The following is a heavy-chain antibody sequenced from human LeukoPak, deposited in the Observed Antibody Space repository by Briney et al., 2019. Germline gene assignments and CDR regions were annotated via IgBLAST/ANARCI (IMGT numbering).Heavy chain of an antibody. J-gene: IGHJ5*02. CDR2: INSDGRSI. CDR1: GFTFSTNW. CDR3: AKLSSGWYSNWFDP. V-gene: IGHV3-74*01. D-gene: IGHD6-19*01. Sequence: SGGSLRLSCAASGFTFSTNWMYWVRQAPGKGLVWVSRINSDGRSIGYADSVKGRFTISRDNAYNTLYLQMNSLRAEDTAVYYCAKLSSGWYSNWFDPWGQGTLVTVSS.